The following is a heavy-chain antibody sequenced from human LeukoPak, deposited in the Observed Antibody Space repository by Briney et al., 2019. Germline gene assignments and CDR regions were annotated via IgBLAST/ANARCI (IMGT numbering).Heavy chain of an antibody. CDR2: ISSSSNYV. D-gene: IGHD6-13*01. Sequence: PGGSLRLSCAASGFTFSSYSMNWVRQAPGKGLEWVSSISSSSNYVFYADSVKGRITISRDNAKNSLYLQINSLRAEDTAVYYCARDPRGAAGTYGMDVWGQGTTATVSS. CDR3: ARDPRGAAGTYGMDV. J-gene: IGHJ6*02. V-gene: IGHV3-21*01. CDR1: GFTFSSYS.